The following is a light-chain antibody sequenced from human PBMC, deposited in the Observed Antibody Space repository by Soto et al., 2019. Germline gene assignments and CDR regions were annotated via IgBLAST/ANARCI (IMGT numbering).Light chain of an antibody. CDR1: QSVSSTY. J-gene: IGKJ5*01. CDR2: GAS. CDR3: QQYGGSPIT. Sequence: LVMTISAATVSVSKGKRATLSYRDSQSVSSTYLAWYQQKPGQAPRLLIYGASSRATGIPDRFSGSGSGTDFTLTISRLEPEDFALYYCQQYGGSPITFGQGTRLEI. V-gene: IGKV3-20*01.